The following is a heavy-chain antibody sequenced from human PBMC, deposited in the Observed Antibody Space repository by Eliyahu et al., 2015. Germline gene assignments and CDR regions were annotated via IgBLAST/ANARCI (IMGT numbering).Heavy chain of an antibody. D-gene: IGHD3-3*01. J-gene: IGHJ5*02. CDR1: GASLSSYY. V-gene: IGHV4-4*07. CDR2: VHTSATT. CDR3: AKTPPYDPPNWFGP. Sequence: QVQLQXSGPGXVKPSEXLSLICXVSGASLSSYYWSWLRQPAGKSLEWIGRVHTSATTNYSPSLRGRVSMSIDMSKNQFSLKLSSVTAADTAVYYCAKTPPYDPPNWFGPWGRGTLVTVSS.